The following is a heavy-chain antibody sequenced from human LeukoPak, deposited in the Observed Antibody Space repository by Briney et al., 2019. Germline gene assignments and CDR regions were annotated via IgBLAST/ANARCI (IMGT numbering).Heavy chain of an antibody. D-gene: IGHD2-2*01. J-gene: IGHJ6*03. CDR1: GGSITTYY. CDR2: ISYSGSP. CDR3: ARRRTTGLSGYMDV. Sequence: SETLSLTRTVSGGSITTYYWSWIRQPPGKALEWIGDISYSGSPNYNPSLKSRVTISVGTSKNQFSLKLNSVTAADTAVYYCARRRTTGLSGYMDVWGKGTTVTVSS. V-gene: IGHV4-59*08.